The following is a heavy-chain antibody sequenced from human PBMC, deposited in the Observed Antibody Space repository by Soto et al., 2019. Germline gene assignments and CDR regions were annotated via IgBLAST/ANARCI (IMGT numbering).Heavy chain of an antibody. Sequence: QVQLVQSGAEVRQPASSVKVSCKTSGATFSSYAITWVRQAPGQGLEWMGGIVPTVDTSTYAQKFQGRVTITADKFTNKVYMDLSSLRSDDTAVYYCVRVVAIPGYPDNWGQGTLVTVSS. CDR3: VRVVAIPGYPDN. V-gene: IGHV1-69*14. J-gene: IGHJ4*02. CDR1: GATFSSYA. CDR2: IVPTVDTS. D-gene: IGHD5-12*01.